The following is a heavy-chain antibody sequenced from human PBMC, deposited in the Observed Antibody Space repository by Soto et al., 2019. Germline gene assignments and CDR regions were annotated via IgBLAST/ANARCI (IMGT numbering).Heavy chain of an antibody. CDR3: AFDFGFDSLLSLDF. CDR2: ISTSSTTM. V-gene: IGHV3-48*01. D-gene: IGHD3-9*01. Sequence: QPGGSLRLSCAASGFIFSSYGMNWVRQAPGKGLEWVSYISTSSTTMYYADSMKGRFTISRDNAKNSVYLQMNSLRAEDTAVYYCAFDFGFDSLLSLDFWGQGTLVSVSS. CDR1: GFIFSSYG. J-gene: IGHJ4*02.